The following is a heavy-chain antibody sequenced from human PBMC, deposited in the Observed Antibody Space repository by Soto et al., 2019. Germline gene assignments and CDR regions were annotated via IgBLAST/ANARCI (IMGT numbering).Heavy chain of an antibody. V-gene: IGHV4-34*01. D-gene: IGHD4-17*01. J-gene: IGHJ4*02. CDR3: ASQRPTGTTFDY. CDR1: GGSFNGYY. CDR2: INHSGST. Sequence: QVQLRQWGAGLVNPSETLSLTCAVYGGSFNGYYWNWIRQPPGKGLEWIGEINHSGSTNYNPSLKSRVSISVDTSKNQFYLRLSSVTAADTAVYYCASQRPTGTTFDYWGQGTLITVSS.